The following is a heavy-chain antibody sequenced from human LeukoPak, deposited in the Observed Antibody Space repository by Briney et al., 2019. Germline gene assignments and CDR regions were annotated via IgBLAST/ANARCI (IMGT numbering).Heavy chain of an antibody. Sequence: KPSETLSLTCTVSGGSISSYYWSWIRQPPGKGLEWIGYIYYSGSTNYNPSLKSRVTISVDTSKNQLSLKLSSVTAADTAVYYCAREIAAAGTRWFDPWGQGTRVTVSS. J-gene: IGHJ5*02. CDR1: GGSISSYY. CDR3: AREIAAAGTRWFDP. V-gene: IGHV4-59*01. D-gene: IGHD6-13*01. CDR2: IYYSGST.